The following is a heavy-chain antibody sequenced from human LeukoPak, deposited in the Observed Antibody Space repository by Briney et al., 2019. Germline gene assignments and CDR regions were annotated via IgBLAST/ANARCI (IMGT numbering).Heavy chain of an antibody. D-gene: IGHD6-6*01. CDR1: GESFSGYY. CDR3: ASEQLVGAAVAVGAFDI. J-gene: IGHJ3*02. CDR2: INHSGST. Sequence: SSETLSLTCAVYGESFSGYYWSWTRQPPGKGLEWIGEINHSGSTNYNPSLKSRVTISVDTSKNQFSLKLSSVTAADTAVYYCASEQLVGAAVAVGAFDIWGQGTMVTVSS. V-gene: IGHV4-34*01.